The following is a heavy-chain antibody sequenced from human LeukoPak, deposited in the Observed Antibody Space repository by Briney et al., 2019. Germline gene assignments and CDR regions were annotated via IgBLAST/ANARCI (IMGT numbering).Heavy chain of an antibody. Sequence: ASVKVSCKASGYTFTSYAMNWVRQAPGQGLEWMGWINTNTGNPTYAQGFTGRFVFSLDTSVSTAYLQISSLKAEDTAVYYCARTPTVLTYYYYMDVWGKGTTVTVSS. CDR3: ARTPTVLTYYYYMDV. CDR2: INTNTGNP. V-gene: IGHV7-4-1*02. D-gene: IGHD4-11*01. J-gene: IGHJ6*03. CDR1: GYTFTSYA.